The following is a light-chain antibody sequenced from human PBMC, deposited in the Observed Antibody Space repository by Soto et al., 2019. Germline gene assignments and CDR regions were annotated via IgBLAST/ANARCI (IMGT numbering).Light chain of an antibody. CDR1: QDIAAY. CDR3: QQAYSFPLT. Sequence: DIQVTQSPSSVSASVGDRVTITCRASQDIAAYLAWYQHKPGRAPELLIHAASSRQSVVPSRFSGSGSGTDFTLTINRLQPEDFVTYYCQQAYSFPLTFGQGTRLDI. CDR2: AAS. V-gene: IGKV1D-12*01. J-gene: IGKJ5*01.